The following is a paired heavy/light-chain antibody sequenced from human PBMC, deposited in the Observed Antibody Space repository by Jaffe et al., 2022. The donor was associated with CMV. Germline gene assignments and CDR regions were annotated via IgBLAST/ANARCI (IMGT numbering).Heavy chain of an antibody. D-gene: IGHD3-22*01. CDR2: MNPNSGNT. Sequence: QVQLVQSGAEVKKPGASVKVSCKASGYTFTSYDINWVRQATGQGLEWMGWMNPNSGNTGYAQKFQGRVTMTRNTSISTAYMELSSLRSEDTAVYYCARARAYYYDSSGYYYYYYYGMDVWGQGTTVTVSS. V-gene: IGHV1-8*01. CDR3: ARARAYYYDSSGYYYYYYYGMDV. CDR1: GYTFTSYD. J-gene: IGHJ6*02.
Light chain of an antibody. CDR2: LGS. J-gene: IGKJ3*01. V-gene: IGKV2-28*01. Sequence: DIVMTQSPLSLPVTPGEPASISCRSSQSLLHSNGYNYLDWYLQKPGQSPQLLIYLGSNRASGVPDRFSGSGSGTDFTLKISRVEAEDVGVYYCMQALQTPDTFGPGTKVDIK. CDR3: MQALQTPDT. CDR1: QSLLHSNGYNY.